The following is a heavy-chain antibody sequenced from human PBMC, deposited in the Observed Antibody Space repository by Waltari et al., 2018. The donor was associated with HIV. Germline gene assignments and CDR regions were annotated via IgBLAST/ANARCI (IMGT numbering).Heavy chain of an antibody. CDR2: IIPIFGTA. CDR3: ASRNGTVAGHRPLDYYGMDV. Sequence: QVQLVQSGAEVKKPGSSVKVSCKASGGTFSSYAISWVRQAPGQGLEWMGGIIPIFGTANYAQKFQGRVTITADESTSTAYMELSSLRSEDTAVYYCASRNGTVAGHRPLDYYGMDVWGQGTTVTVSS. V-gene: IGHV1-69*01. D-gene: IGHD6-19*01. CDR1: GGTFSSYA. J-gene: IGHJ6*02.